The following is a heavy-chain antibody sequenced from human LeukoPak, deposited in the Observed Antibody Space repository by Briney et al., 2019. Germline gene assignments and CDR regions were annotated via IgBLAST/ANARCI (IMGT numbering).Heavy chain of an antibody. CDR2: IYYSGST. Sequence: KPSETLSLTCAVSGGSIRTYYWSWIRQPPGKGLEWIGYIYYSGSTGYNPSLESRVTISVDMSKNQFSLNLTSVTAADTAVYYCATDRHSSSWYVFDYWGQGTPVTVSS. V-gene: IGHV4-59*08. D-gene: IGHD6-13*01. J-gene: IGHJ4*02. CDR1: GGSIRTYY. CDR3: ATDRHSSSWYVFDY.